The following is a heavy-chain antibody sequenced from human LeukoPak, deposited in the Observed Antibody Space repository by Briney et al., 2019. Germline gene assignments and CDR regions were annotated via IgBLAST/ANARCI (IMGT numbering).Heavy chain of an antibody. Sequence: ASVKVSRKASGYTFTSYGISWVRQAPGQGLEWMGWISAYNGNTNYAQKLQGRVTMTTGTSTSTAYMELRSLRSDDTAVYYCARDSVTWGFDYWGQGTLVTVSS. V-gene: IGHV1-18*01. CDR1: GYTFTSYG. D-gene: IGHD3-16*01. CDR3: ARDSVTWGFDY. J-gene: IGHJ4*02. CDR2: ISAYNGNT.